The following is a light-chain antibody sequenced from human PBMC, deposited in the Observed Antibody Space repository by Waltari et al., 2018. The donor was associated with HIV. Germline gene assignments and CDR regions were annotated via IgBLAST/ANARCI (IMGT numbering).Light chain of an antibody. J-gene: IGKJ1*01. CDR3: VRARQAPWT. Sequence: IVMSQFPLSLRVTPGEQASMSCNSSQGLLHSNGYNCLDWYFQRPGQSPQLLIYLASYRGAGVPDRIGGSGSGTSFTLRIGGVATEGGGVYYCVRARQAPWTFGQGTKVE. CDR2: LAS. CDR1: QGLLHSNGYNC. V-gene: IGKV2-28*01.